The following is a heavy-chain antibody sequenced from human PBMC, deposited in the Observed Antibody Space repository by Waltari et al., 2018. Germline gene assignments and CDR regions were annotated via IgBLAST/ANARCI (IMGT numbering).Heavy chain of an antibody. D-gene: IGHD3-16*01. CDR2: FDPEDGET. CDR1: GSTLTELS. V-gene: IGHV1-24*01. J-gene: IGHJ3*02. CDR3: ATSTPRDYIWGTGDDAFDI. Sequence: QVQLVQSGAEVKKPGASVNVSCKVSGSTLTELSMHWVRQAPGKGIEWMGGFDPEDGETIYAQKFQGRVTMTEDTSTDTAYMELSSLRSEDTAVYYCATSTPRDYIWGTGDDAFDIWGQGTMVTVSS.